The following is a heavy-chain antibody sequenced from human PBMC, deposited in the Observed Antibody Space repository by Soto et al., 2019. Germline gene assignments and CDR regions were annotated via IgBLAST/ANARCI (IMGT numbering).Heavy chain of an antibody. V-gene: IGHV4-31*03. CDR3: SRRGGSSSGYYYYAMDV. CDR2: IYSNGDT. CDR1: SDSMNSGGYY. Sequence: SETLSLTCSVSSDSMNSGGYYWSWIRQHPGKGLEWIGYIYSNGDTYYNPSLKSRVTISVDTSKNQFSLNLTSVTAAATAVYYWSRRGGSSSGYYYYAMDVWGQGTTVTVSS. D-gene: IGHD6-6*01. J-gene: IGHJ6*02.